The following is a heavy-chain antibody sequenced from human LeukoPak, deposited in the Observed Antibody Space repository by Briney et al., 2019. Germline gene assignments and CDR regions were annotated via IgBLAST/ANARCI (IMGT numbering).Heavy chain of an antibody. CDR3: ARGARAGYNLEPFDY. D-gene: IGHD5-24*01. CDR2: IYYSGST. CDR1: GGSISSSGYY. J-gene: IGHJ4*02. Sequence: SETLSLTCTVSGGSISSSGYYWSWIRQPPGKGLEWIGYIYYSGSTKYNPSLKSRVTISVDTSKNQFSLKLSSVTAADTAVYYCARGARAGYNLEPFDYWGQGAPVTVSS. V-gene: IGHV4-61*08.